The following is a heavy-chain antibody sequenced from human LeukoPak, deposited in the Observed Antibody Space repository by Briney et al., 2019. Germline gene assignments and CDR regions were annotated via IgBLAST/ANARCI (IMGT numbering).Heavy chain of an antibody. Sequence: PGGSLRLSCAASGFTFSSYAMSWVRQAPGKGLEWVSAISGSGGSTYYADSVKGRFTISRDNSKNTLYLQMNSLRAEDTAVYYCTRQGPGIAVLYGMDVWGQGTTVTVSS. CDR1: GFTFSSYA. CDR2: ISGSGGST. D-gene: IGHD6-19*01. J-gene: IGHJ6*02. CDR3: TRQGPGIAVLYGMDV. V-gene: IGHV3-23*01.